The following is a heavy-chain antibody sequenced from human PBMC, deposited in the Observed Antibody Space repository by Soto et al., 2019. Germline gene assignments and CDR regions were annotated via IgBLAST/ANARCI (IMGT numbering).Heavy chain of an antibody. CDR2: IYYSGST. CDR1: GGSISSGGYY. CDR3: ARDSGTTAMVRTEYGMDV. V-gene: IGHV4-31*03. J-gene: IGHJ6*02. D-gene: IGHD5-18*01. Sequence: QVQLQESGPGLVKPSQTLSLTCTVSGGSISSGGYYWSWIRQHPGKGLEWIGYIYYSGSTYYNPSLKSRVTISADTSKNQFSLKLSSVTAADTAVYYCARDSGTTAMVRTEYGMDVWGQGTTVTVSS.